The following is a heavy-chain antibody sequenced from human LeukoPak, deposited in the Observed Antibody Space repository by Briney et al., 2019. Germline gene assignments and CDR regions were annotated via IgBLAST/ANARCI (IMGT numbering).Heavy chain of an antibody. CDR2: ISDTGNT. J-gene: IGHJ4*02. Sequence: GGSLRLSCAASGFTFSSYAMSWVRQAPGKGLEGVSAISDTGNTYHTDSVKGRFTISRDSSKNTLFLQMNRLRPEDAAVYYCAKAPVATCRGAFCYPFDYWGLGTLVTVSS. V-gene: IGHV3-23*01. CDR3: AKAPVATCRGAFCYPFDY. D-gene: IGHD2-15*01. CDR1: GFTFSSYA.